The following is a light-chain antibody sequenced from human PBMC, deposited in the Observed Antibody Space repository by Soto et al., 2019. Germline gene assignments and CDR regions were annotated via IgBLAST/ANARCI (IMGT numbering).Light chain of an antibody. Sequence: QSVLTQPPSLSGTPGQRVTISCSGRNSNIGRYSVNWYQHFPGTAPKILIYSDDERPSGVPDRFSGYKSGTSASLAISGLQSEDEAEYYCAAWDDNLNGPLFGGGTKLTVL. V-gene: IGLV1-44*01. CDR2: SDD. CDR1: NSNIGRYS. J-gene: IGLJ3*02. CDR3: AAWDDNLNGPL.